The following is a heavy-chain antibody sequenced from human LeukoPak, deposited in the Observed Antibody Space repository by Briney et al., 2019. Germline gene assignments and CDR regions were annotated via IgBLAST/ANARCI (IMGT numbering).Heavy chain of an antibody. CDR1: GFTFSSYG. CDR3: AKGVYYDSSGGKY. V-gene: IGHV3-23*01. D-gene: IGHD3-22*01. Sequence: GGTLRLSCAASGFTFSSYGMSWVRQAPGKGLEWVSAISGSGGSTYYADSVEGRFTISRDNSKNTLYLQMNSLRAEDTAVYYCAKGVYYDSSGGKYWGQGTLVTVSS. CDR2: ISGSGGST. J-gene: IGHJ4*02.